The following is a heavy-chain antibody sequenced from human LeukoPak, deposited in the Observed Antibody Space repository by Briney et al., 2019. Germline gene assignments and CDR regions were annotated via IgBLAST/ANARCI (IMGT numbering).Heavy chain of an antibody. V-gene: IGHV3-30*18. CDR3: AKYSGDYCDSSGYFDY. CDR2: ISYDGSNK. CDR1: GFTFSIYS. J-gene: IGHJ4*02. Sequence: PGGSLRLSCAASGFTFSIYSMNWVRQAPGKGLEWVAVISYDGSNKYYADSVKGQFTISRGNSKNTLYLQMNSLRAEDTAVYYCAKYSGDYCDSSGYFDYWGQGTLVTVSS. D-gene: IGHD3-22*01.